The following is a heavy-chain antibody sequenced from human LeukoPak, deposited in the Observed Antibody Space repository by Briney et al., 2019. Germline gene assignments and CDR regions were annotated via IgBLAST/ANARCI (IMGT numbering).Heavy chain of an antibody. D-gene: IGHD7-27*01. Sequence: GASVKVSCKASGGTFSSYAISWVRQAPGQGLEWMGGIIPIFGTANYAQKFQGRVTITADESTSTACMELSSLRSEDTAVYYCASKLGINYYYYYYGMDVWGQGTTVTVSS. J-gene: IGHJ6*02. V-gene: IGHV1-69*13. CDR1: GGTFSSYA. CDR3: ASKLGINYYYYYYGMDV. CDR2: IIPIFGTA.